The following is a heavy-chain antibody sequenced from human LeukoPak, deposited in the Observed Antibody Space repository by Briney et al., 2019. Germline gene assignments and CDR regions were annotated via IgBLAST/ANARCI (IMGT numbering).Heavy chain of an antibody. CDR1: GFTFSTYA. CDR2: ISTNGGGT. D-gene: IGHD2-15*01. Sequence: GSLRLSCAASGFTFSTYAMHWVRQTPGKGLEYVSAISTNGGGTYYANSVKGRFTISRDNSKNTLYLQMGSLRAEDMAVYYCATYCSGVSCYSGYDYWGQGTLVTVSS. CDR3: ATYCSGVSCYSGYDY. J-gene: IGHJ4*02. V-gene: IGHV3-64*01.